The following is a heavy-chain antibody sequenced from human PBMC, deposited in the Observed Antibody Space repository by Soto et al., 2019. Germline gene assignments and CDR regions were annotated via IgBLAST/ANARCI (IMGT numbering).Heavy chain of an antibody. CDR3: AREFITIFGVALDY. Sequence: PGGSLRLSCAAYGFTFSSYAMHWVRQAPGKGLEWVAVISYDGSNKYYADSVKGRFTISRDNSKNTLYLQMNSLRAEDTAVYHCAREFITIFGVALDYWGQGTLVTVSS. V-gene: IGHV3-30-3*01. CDR1: GFTFSSYA. J-gene: IGHJ4*02. CDR2: ISYDGSNK. D-gene: IGHD3-3*01.